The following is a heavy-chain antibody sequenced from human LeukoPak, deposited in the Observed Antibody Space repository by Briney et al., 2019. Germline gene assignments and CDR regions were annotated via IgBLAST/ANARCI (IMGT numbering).Heavy chain of an antibody. CDR1: RFTFSSYA. V-gene: IGHV3-23*01. J-gene: IGHJ6*03. CDR2: ISNSGVST. CDR3: ARMSSTEVYYFYYMDV. Sequence: GGSLRLSCAASRFTFSSYAMNWVRQAPGKGLEWVSAISNSGVSTYYADSVKGRFTISRDNSKNTLYLQVDSLRAEDTAVYYCARMSSTEVYYFYYMDVWGKGTTVTVSS. D-gene: IGHD6-6*01.